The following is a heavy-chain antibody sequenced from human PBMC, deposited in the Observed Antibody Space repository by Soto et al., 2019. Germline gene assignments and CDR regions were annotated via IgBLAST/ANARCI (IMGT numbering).Heavy chain of an antibody. Sequence: LSLTCTVSGGSISSPSYYWAWIRQPPGKGLEWIGSIYYTGITYYNPSLRSRVTMSVGTSKNQFSLKLTSVTAADTAVYYCASHGVAALQFDSWGQGTLVTVSS. D-gene: IGHD2-15*01. J-gene: IGHJ4*02. CDR1: GGSISSPSYY. V-gene: IGHV4-39*01. CDR2: IYYTGIT. CDR3: ASHGVAALQFDS.